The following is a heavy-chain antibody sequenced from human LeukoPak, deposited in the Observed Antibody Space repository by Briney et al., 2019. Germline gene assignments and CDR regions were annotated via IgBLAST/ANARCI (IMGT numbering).Heavy chain of an antibody. Sequence: SETLSLTCIVSGGSISSYYWSWIRQPPGKGLEWIGYVYYSGTTNYTPSLKSRATMSVDTSKNQFSLKLRSVTAADTAVYYCARHSGFASGRGEVDSWGQGSLVTVSS. CDR3: ARHSGFASGRGEVDS. J-gene: IGHJ4*02. D-gene: IGHD3-10*01. CDR2: VYYSGTT. V-gene: IGHV4-59*08. CDR1: GGSISSYY.